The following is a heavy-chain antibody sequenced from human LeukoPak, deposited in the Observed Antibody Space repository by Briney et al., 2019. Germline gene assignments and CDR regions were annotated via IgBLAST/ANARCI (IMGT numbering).Heavy chain of an antibody. CDR1: GGSISSSSDY. CDR2: IYYSGNT. CDR3: ARQSVRAIAIAARPGNYFDY. J-gene: IGHJ4*02. D-gene: IGHD6-6*01. Sequence: SKTLSLTCTVSGGSISSSSDYWGWIRQPPGKGLEWIGSIYYSGNTYYNPSLKSRVTISLDTSKNQFSLKLSSVTAADTAVYYCARQSVRAIAIAARPGNYFDYWGQGTLVTVSS. V-gene: IGHV4-39*01.